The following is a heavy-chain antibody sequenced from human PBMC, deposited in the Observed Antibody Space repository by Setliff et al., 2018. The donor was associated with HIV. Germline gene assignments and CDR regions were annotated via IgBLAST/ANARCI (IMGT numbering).Heavy chain of an antibody. Sequence: GGSLRLSCVASGFTFRTFAMHWVRQAPGKGLEWVSVISYDGSRTYYADTVKDRFTISRDDSKSIAYLQMNSLKTDDTAVYYCTRRYYDNSGSFRYWGQGTLVTVSS. CDR1: GFTFRTFA. CDR3: TRRYYDNSGSFRY. J-gene: IGHJ4*02. D-gene: IGHD3-22*01. V-gene: IGHV3-30*07. CDR2: ISYDGSRT.